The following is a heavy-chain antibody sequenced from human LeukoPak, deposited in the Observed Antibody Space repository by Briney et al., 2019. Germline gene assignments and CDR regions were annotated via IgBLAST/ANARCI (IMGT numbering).Heavy chain of an antibody. D-gene: IGHD4-17*01. CDR2: IDYSGST. J-gene: IGHJ4*02. CDR1: GGSISSSSYF. Sequence: SETLSLTCTVSGGSISSSSYFWGWIRQPPGKGLEWIGSIDYSGSTFYNPSLKSRVTISADTSKKQFSLTLSSVTAADTVVYYCASGPGRVTKDYWGQGTLVTVSS. CDR3: ASGPGRVTKDY. V-gene: IGHV4-39*01.